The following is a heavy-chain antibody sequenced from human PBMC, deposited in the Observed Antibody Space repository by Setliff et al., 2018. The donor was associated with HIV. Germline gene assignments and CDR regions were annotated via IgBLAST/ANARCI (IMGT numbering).Heavy chain of an antibody. CDR1: GASINSGGYY. V-gene: IGHV4-31*03. CDR2: TYYSGST. Sequence: SETLSLTCTVSGASINSGGYYWSWIRQLPGKGLEWLGYTYYSGSTYYNSSLKSRLTISVDTSRNQFSLKLNSVTAADTAVYYCARGTRSSLNWFDPWGQGTLVTVSS. D-gene: IGHD6-13*01. J-gene: IGHJ5*02. CDR3: ARGTRSSLNWFDP.